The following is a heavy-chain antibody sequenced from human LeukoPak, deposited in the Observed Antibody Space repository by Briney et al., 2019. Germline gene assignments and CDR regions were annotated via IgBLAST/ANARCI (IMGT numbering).Heavy chain of an antibody. CDR2: INHSGST. CDR3: ARGAVGSGPYFDY. V-gene: IGHV4-34*01. CDR1: GGSFSGYY. Sequence: SETLSLTCAVYGGSFSGYYWSWIRQPPGKGLEWIGEINHSGSTNYNPSLKSRVTISVDTSKNQFSLKLSSVTAADTAGYYRARGAVGSGPYFDYGAQGTLVTVSS. D-gene: IGHD3-10*01. J-gene: IGHJ4*02.